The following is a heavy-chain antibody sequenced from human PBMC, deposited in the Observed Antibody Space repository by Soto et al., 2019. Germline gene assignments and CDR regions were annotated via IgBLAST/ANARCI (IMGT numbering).Heavy chain of an antibody. CDR2: ISGSGGST. J-gene: IGHJ5*02. V-gene: IGHV3-23*01. Sequence: SGGSLRLSCAASGFTFSSYAMSWVRQAPGKGLEWVPAISGSGGSTYYADSVKGRFTISRDNSKNTLYLQMNSLRAEDTAVYYCAKDPTNRNWFDPWGQGTLVTVSS. CDR1: GFTFSSYA. CDR3: AKDPTNRNWFDP.